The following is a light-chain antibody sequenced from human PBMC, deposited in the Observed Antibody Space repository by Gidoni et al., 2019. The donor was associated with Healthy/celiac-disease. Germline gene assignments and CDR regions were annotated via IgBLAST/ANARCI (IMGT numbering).Light chain of an antibody. CDR1: QDISNY. V-gene: IGKV1-33*01. J-gene: IGKJ1*01. CDR3: QQYDNLSWT. CDR2: DAS. Sequence: DIQMTQSPSSLSASVGDRVTITCQASQDISNYLNWYQQKPGKAPKLLIYDASNLETGAPSRFSGSGSGTDFTFTISSLQPEDIATYYCQQYDNLSWTFGQXTKVEIK.